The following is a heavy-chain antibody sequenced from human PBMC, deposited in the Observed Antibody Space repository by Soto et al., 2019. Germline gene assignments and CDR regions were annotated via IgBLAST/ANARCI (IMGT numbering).Heavy chain of an antibody. CDR2: ISYDGSNA. CDR1: GFTFSSFG. J-gene: IGHJ4*02. CDR3: AKVKMTYAIRGLYFDL. D-gene: IGHD2-21*01. Sequence: QGQLVESGGDVVQPGRSLRLSCAASGFTFSSFGMHWVRQAPGKGLEWVALISYDGSNAYYGDSVKGRFTISRDNSKNTLYLQMNTQRAEDSSVYYCAKVKMTYAIRGLYFDLWGQGTLVTVSS. V-gene: IGHV3-30*19.